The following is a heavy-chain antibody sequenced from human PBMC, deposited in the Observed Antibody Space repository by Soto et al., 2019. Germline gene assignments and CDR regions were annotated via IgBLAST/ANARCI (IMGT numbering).Heavy chain of an antibody. Sequence: QVQLVESGGGVVQPGRSLRLSCAASGFTFSSYAMHWVRQAPGKGLEWVAFISYDGSNKYYADSVKCRFTISRDNSKNTLYRQMNSLGAEDTAVYDCARDLLRLLEWEPEGVDYWGQGTLVTVSS. CDR2: ISYDGSNK. CDR3: ARDLLRLLEWEPEGVDY. V-gene: IGHV3-30-3*01. J-gene: IGHJ4*02. D-gene: IGHD3-3*01. CDR1: GFTFSSYA.